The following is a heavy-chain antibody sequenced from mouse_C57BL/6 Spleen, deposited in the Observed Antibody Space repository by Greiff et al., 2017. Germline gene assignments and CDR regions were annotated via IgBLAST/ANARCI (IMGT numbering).Heavy chain of an antibody. CDR1: GYTFTSYW. J-gene: IGHJ4*01. V-gene: IGHV1-55*01. Sequence: QVQLQQPGAELVKPGASVKMSCKASGYTFTSYWITWVKQRPGQGLEWIGDIYPGSGSTNYNEKFKSKATLTVDTSSSTAYMQLSSLTSEDSAVYYCARSNSNGDYYYAMDYWGQGTSVTVSS. CDR3: ARSNSNGDYYYAMDY. CDR2: IYPGSGST. D-gene: IGHD2-5*01.